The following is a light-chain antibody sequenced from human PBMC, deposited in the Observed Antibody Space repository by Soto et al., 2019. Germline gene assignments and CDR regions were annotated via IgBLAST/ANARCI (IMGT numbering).Light chain of an antibody. Sequence: AIQMTQSPSSLSASVGDRVTITCRASQGIRNDLGWYQQKPGNAPTLLIYAASSLQSGVPSRFCGSGAGTDFTLTISSLQPEDFSTYYCLQDYNYPFTFGGGTKVEIK. V-gene: IGKV1-6*01. CDR3: LQDYNYPFT. CDR2: AAS. CDR1: QGIRND. J-gene: IGKJ4*01.